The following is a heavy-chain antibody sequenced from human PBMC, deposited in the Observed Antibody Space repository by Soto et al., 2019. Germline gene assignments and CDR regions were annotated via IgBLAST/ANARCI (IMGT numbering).Heavy chain of an antibody. Sequence: QVQLVQSGAEVKKPGASVKVSCKASGYTFTSYGISWVRQAPGQGLEWMGWISAYNGNTNYAQKLQGRVTMTTDTSTSTAYRELRSLRSDDTAVYYCARAGSSWHRLYYFDYWGQGTLVTVSS. V-gene: IGHV1-18*01. D-gene: IGHD6-13*01. CDR1: GYTFTSYG. CDR3: ARAGSSWHRLYYFDY. J-gene: IGHJ4*02. CDR2: ISAYNGNT.